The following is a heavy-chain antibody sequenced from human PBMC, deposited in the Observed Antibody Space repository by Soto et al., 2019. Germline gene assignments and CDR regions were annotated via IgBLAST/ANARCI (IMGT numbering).Heavy chain of an antibody. CDR3: ARDRSYSGYNFHALDI. V-gene: IGHV1-2*02. J-gene: IGHJ3*02. CDR2: INPNSGGT. D-gene: IGHD5-12*01. CDR1: GYTFTDYY. Sequence: ASVKVSCKASGYTFTDYYVHWVRQAPGQGLEWMGWINPNSGGTNYAQKFQGRVTMTRDTAIRKAYMDLSRLTSDDTAVYSCARDRSYSGYNFHALDIWGQGTMVTVSS.